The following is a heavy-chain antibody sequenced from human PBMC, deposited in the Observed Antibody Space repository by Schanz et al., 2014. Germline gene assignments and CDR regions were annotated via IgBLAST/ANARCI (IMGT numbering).Heavy chain of an antibody. J-gene: IGHJ5*02. CDR3: ARGGVVVVTAALNWFDP. V-gene: IGHV7-4-1*02. CDR1: GYTFTNFA. D-gene: IGHD2-15*01. Sequence: QVQLVQSGSELKKPGASVKLSCRASGYTFTNFAMNWVRQAPGQGLEWMGWINTNNGDPTYAQGFTGRFVFSLDTSVSTAYLQISSLKAEDTAVYYCARGGVVVVTAALNWFDPWGQGTLVTVSS. CDR2: INTNNGDP.